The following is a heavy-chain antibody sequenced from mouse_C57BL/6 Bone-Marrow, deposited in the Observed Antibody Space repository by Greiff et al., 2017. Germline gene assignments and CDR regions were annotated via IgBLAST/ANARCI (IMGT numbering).Heavy chain of an antibody. D-gene: IGHD1-1*01. Sequence: LVESGAELVRPGASVKLSCKASGYTFTDYYINWVKQRPGQGLEWIARIYPGSGNTYYNEKFKGKATLTAEKSSSTAYMQLSSLTSEDSAVYVCAGGGSSRYWYFDVWGTGTTVTVSS. CDR1: GYTFTDYY. CDR3: AGGGSSRYWYFDV. CDR2: IYPGSGNT. J-gene: IGHJ1*03. V-gene: IGHV1-76*01.